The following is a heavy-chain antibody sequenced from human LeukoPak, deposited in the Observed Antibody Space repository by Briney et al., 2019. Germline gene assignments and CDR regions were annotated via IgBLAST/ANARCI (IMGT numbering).Heavy chain of an antibody. CDR2: IYHSGRT. Sequence: SETLSLTCTVSGYSISSGYYWGWIRQPPGKGLEWIGSIYHSGRTFYNPSLKSRVTISVDTSKNQFSLKLSSVTAADTAVYYCARHIRLPYYFDYWGQGTLVTVSS. J-gene: IGHJ4*02. V-gene: IGHV4-38-2*02. D-gene: IGHD2-21*01. CDR1: GYSISSGYY. CDR3: ARHIRLPYYFDY.